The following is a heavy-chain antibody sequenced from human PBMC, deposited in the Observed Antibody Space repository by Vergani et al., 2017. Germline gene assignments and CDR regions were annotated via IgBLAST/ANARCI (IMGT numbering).Heavy chain of an antibody. J-gene: IGHJ3*02. CDR1: GYSFNSYW. Sequence: EVQLVQSGAEVKKPGESLKISCKGSGYSFNSYWIGWVRQRTGKGLEWMGIIYPGDSDTRYSPSFQGQVTISADKAISTTYLQWSSLKASDTDMDYCARRTMISGAFDIWGQGTMVTVSS. CDR2: IYPGDSDT. V-gene: IGHV5-51*01. D-gene: IGHD3-16*01. CDR3: ARRTMISGAFDI.